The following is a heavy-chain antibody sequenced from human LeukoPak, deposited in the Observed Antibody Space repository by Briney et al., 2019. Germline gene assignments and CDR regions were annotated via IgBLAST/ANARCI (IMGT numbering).Heavy chain of an antibody. CDR2: IYYSGST. J-gene: IGHJ4*02. CDR1: GGSISSGDYY. Sequence: SETLSLTCTVSGGSISSGDYYWSWIRQPPGKGLEWIGYIYYSGSTYYNPSLKSRVTISVDTSKNQFSLKLSSVTAADTAVYYCARDRPYAYFDYWGQGTLVTVSS. D-gene: IGHD4-17*01. V-gene: IGHV4-30-4*08. CDR3: ARDRPYAYFDY.